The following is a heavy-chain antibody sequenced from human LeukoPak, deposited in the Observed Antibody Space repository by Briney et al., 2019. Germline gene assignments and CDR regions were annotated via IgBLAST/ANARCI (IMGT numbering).Heavy chain of an antibody. CDR2: IYYSGST. V-gene: IGHV4-30-4*01. CDR1: GGSISSGDYY. J-gene: IGHJ4*02. CDR3: ARAPGDYYDSSGYANYFDY. Sequence: SQTLSLTCTVSGGSISSGDYYWSWIRQPPGKGLEWIGYIYYSGSTYYNPSLKSRVTISVDTSKNQFSLKLSSVTAADTAVYYCARAPGDYYDSSGYANYFDYWGQGTLVTVSS. D-gene: IGHD3-22*01.